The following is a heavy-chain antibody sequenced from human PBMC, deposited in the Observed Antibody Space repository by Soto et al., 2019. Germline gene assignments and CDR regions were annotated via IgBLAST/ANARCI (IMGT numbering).Heavy chain of an antibody. CDR2: INWHDDTT. V-gene: IGHV3-43D*04. J-gene: IGHJ6*02. Sequence: EVQLVESGGVVVQPGGSLRLSCAASGFTFDDYAMCWVRQAPGKGLEWVSLINWHDDTTYYADSVKGRFTISRDNSNNSLYLQMNSLRTEDTALYYCAKGATVTTHYQYYGMDVWGQGTTVTVSS. CDR3: AKGATVTTHYQYYGMDV. CDR1: GFTFDDYA. D-gene: IGHD4-17*01.